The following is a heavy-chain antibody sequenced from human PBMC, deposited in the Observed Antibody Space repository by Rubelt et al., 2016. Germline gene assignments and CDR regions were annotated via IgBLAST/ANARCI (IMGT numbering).Heavy chain of an antibody. J-gene: IGHJ5*02. CDR1: GYSFTSYG. V-gene: IGHV1-2*06. CDR3: ARGDPNFDP. Sequence: QVQLVQSGVEVKKPGASVKVSCKASGYSFTSYGISWVRQAPGQGLEWMGRIDPNSGGTNYAQKFQDRVTMTRDTSVGSAYLDLRRLTSDDTAIYYCARGDPNFDPWGRGTLVTVSS. D-gene: IGHD4/OR15-4a*01. CDR2: IDPNSGGT.